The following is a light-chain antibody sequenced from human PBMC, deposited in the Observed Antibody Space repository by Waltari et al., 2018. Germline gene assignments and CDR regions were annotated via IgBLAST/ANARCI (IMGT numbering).Light chain of an antibody. V-gene: IGLV2-11*01. CDR1: SSDVGGYNY. Sequence: QSALTQPRSVSGSPGQSVTISCTGTSSDVGGYNYVYWYQHHPGKAPKLHIYEVTKRPQGVPDRYSASKADNPAARTISGCTAGDEADYYCCSDAGSITLWVCGGGTKLTVL. CDR3: CSDAGSITLWV. CDR2: EVT. J-gene: IGLJ3*02.